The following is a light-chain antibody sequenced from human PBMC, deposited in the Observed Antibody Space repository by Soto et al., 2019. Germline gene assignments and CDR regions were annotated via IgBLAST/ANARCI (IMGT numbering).Light chain of an antibody. J-gene: IGLJ2*01. CDR2: NND. CDR3: ESWDDRLYGAV. V-gene: IGLV1-44*01. CDR1: SSNIGTNT. Sequence: QSVLTQPPSASGTPGQRVTISCSGSSSNIGTNTINWYQQFPGTAPKLLIYNNDQRPSGVPDRFSASKSGTSASLAISGLQSEDEADYYCESWDDRLYGAVFGGGTKLTVL.